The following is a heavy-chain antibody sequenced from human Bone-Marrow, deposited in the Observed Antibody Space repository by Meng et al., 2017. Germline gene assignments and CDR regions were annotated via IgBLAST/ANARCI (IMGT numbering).Heavy chain of an antibody. CDR2: ISSSSSYI. CDR3: ARDARFGELVCDY. CDR1: GFTFSSYS. V-gene: IGHV3-21*01. Sequence: VQRVESGGGLVKPGGSLRLSLAASGFTFSSYSMNWVRQAPGKGLEWVSSISSSSSYIYYADSVKGRFTISRDNAKNSLYLQMNSLRAEDTAVYYCARDARFGELVCDYWGQGTLVTVSS. D-gene: IGHD3-10*01. J-gene: IGHJ4*02.